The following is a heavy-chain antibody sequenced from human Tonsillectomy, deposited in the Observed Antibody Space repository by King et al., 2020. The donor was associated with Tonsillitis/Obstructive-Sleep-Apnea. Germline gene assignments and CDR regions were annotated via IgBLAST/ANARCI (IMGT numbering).Heavy chain of an antibody. CDR3: ARDQSGTIAAASTDY. V-gene: IGHV3-30*01. J-gene: IGHJ4*02. CDR1: GFRFSSYV. CDR2: ISYDGTNS. Sequence: HVQLVESGGGVVQPGRSLRLSCAASGFRFSSYVVHWVRQAPGKGLEWVALISYDGTNSYYADSVKGRFTISRDNSKSTLYLQMNSLRVDDTAVYYCARDQSGTIAAASTDYWGQGTLVTVSS. D-gene: IGHD6-13*01.